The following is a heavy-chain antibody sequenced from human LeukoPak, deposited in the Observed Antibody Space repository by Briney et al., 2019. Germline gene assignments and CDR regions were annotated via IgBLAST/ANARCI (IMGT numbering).Heavy chain of an antibody. CDR2: INPNSGGT. CDR3: ARSNYYGSGRYWYFDL. D-gene: IGHD3-10*01. V-gene: IGHV1-2*02. J-gene: IGHJ2*01. CDR1: GYTFTGYY. Sequence: ASVKVSCKASGYTFTGYYMHWVRQAPGQGLEWMGWINPNSGGTNYAQKFQGRVTMTRDTSISTAYMELSRLRSDDTAVYYCARSNYYGSGRYWYFDLWGRGTLFTVSS.